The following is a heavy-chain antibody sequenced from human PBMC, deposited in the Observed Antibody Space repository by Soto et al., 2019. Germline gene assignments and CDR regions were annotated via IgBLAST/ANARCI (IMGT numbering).Heavy chain of an antibody. CDR1: GFSFSNYG. V-gene: IGHV3-33*01. CDR3: VRESEWERTNGFEV. Sequence: QVHLVESGGGVVQPGTSLRLSCAASGFSFSNYGMHWVRQAPGKGLEWVAVTWYDGSTTYYADSVRGRFTVSRDNPKNQLYLQMDSLRDEDTAVYFCVRESEWERTNGFEVWGQGTTVIVSS. CDR2: TWYDGSTT. J-gene: IGHJ3*01. D-gene: IGHD1-1*01.